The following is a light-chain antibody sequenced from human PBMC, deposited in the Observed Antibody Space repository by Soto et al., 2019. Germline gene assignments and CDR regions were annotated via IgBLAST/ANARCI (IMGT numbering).Light chain of an antibody. V-gene: IGKV3-20*01. J-gene: IGKJ2*01. CDR1: QSVSSSY. Sequence: IVLTQSPGTLSLAPWERATLSCRARQSVSSSYLAWYQQKPGQAPRLLIYGASSRATGIPDRFSGSGSGTDFTLTISRLEPEDVAVYYCQHYGGSPLYTFGQGTKVDI. CDR3: QHYGGSPLYT. CDR2: GAS.